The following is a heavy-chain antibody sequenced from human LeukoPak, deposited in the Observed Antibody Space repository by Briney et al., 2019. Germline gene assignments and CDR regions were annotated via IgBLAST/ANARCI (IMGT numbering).Heavy chain of an antibody. J-gene: IGHJ4*02. CDR3: AGNYYDFWSGYFDY. V-gene: IGHV4-4*07. CDR2: IYTSGST. D-gene: IGHD3-3*01. CDR1: GGSISSYY. Sequence: SETLSLTCTVSGGSISSYYWSWIRQPAGKGLEWIGRIYTSGSTNYNPSLKSRVTMSVDTSKNQLSLRLSSVTAADTAVYYCAGNYYDFWSGYFDYWGQGTLVTVSS.